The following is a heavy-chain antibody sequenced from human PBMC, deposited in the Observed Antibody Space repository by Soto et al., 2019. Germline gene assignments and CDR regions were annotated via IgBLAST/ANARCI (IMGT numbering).Heavy chain of an antibody. CDR2: INPGNSET. Sequence: GESLKISCQASGYSFINYWIGWVRQMPGKGLEWMAIINPGNSETRYSPSFQGQVTVSADKSISTVYLQWSSLKASGTAMYFCARPHLNNVDSWGQGTLVTVSS. V-gene: IGHV5-51*01. D-gene: IGHD1-20*01. CDR3: ARPHLNNVDS. J-gene: IGHJ4*02. CDR1: GYSFINYW.